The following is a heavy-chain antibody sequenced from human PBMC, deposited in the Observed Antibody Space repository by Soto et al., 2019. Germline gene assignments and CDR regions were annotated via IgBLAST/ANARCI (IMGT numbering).Heavy chain of an antibody. D-gene: IGHD5-18*01. CDR2: IWYDGTNT. CDR3: ASAGGYGYGEQTFDY. CDR1: GFTFSGYA. Sequence: QVQLVESGGGVVQPGRSLRLSCAASGFTFSGYAMHWVRQAPGKGLEWVAVIWYDGTNTYYGDSVKGRFTVYRDNSKNTLWLQMSSLRVEDTAVYYCASAGGYGYGEQTFDYWGQGNLVTVSS. J-gene: IGHJ4*02. V-gene: IGHV3-33*01.